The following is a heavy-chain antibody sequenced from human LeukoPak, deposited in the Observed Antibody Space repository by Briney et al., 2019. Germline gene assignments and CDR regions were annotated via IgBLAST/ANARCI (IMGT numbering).Heavy chain of an antibody. CDR2: NIPLLGVT. Sequence: SVKVSCKASGYTFTSYGINWGRQAPGQGLEWVGRNIPLLGVTNHAQKLQGRVTVTADPATNTAYMELSSLIPDDTAVYYCARARTMITFGGVRHAFDIWGQGTLVTVSS. CDR3: ARARTMITFGGVRHAFDI. V-gene: IGHV1-69*04. CDR1: GYTFTSYG. D-gene: IGHD3-16*01. J-gene: IGHJ3*02.